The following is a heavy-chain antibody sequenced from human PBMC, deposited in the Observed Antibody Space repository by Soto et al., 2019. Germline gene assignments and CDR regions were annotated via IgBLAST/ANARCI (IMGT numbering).Heavy chain of an antibody. D-gene: IGHD5-12*01. CDR1: GGSFSGYY. J-gene: IGHJ6*02. V-gene: IGHV4-34*01. Sequence: SETLSLTCGDYGGSFSGYYWSWIRQPPGKGLEWIGEINHSGSTNYNPSLKSRVTISVDTSKNQFSLKLSSVTAADTAVYYCVRDRRGYSGYDSYYYYYGMDVWGQGTTVT. CDR3: VRDRRGYSGYDSYYYYYGMDV. CDR2: INHSGST.